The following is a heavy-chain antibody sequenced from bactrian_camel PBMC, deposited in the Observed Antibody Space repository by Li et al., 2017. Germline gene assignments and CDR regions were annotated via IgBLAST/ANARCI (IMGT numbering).Heavy chain of an antibody. CDR3: VSGRVSESYYSEYAFGY. Sequence: HVQLVESGGGLVQPGGSLRLSCAASGFTFSSYWMYWVRQAPGQGLEWVSTINSEGGTTSYPDSVKGRFTVSRDNGKSTVYLQMNSLKPEDTAVYFCVSGRVSESYYSEYAFGYWGQGTQVTVS. CDR1: GFTFSSYW. V-gene: IGHV3S1*01. D-gene: IGHD4*01. J-gene: IGHJ6*01. CDR2: INSEGGTT.